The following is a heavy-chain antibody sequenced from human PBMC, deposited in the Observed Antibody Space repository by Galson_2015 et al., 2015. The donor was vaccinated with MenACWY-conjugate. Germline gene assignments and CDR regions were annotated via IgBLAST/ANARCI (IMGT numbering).Heavy chain of an antibody. CDR1: GDSFNTYS. D-gene: IGHD4-17*01. Sequence: SCKASGDSFNTYSFNWIRQAPGQGPEWLGGIIPVFHTTDYAQRVQGRLTITADESTSTVYMELSSLRSDDTAIYYCARPGGDYEQRTFFDYWGQGTLVTVSS. V-gene: IGHV1-69*01. CDR2: IIPVFHTT. J-gene: IGHJ4*02. CDR3: ARPGGDYEQRTFFDY.